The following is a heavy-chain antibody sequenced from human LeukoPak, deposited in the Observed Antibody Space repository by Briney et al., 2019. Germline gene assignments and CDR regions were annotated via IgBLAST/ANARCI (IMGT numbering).Heavy chain of an antibody. D-gene: IGHD3-22*01. CDR3: ARVTVLYYYDSANYFDF. V-gene: IGHV4-34*01. Sequence: SETLSLTCAVYGGSFSGYYWSWIRQPPGKGLEWIGEINHSGSTNYNPSLKSRVTISVDTSKNQFSLKLTSVTAADSAVYYCARVTVLYYYDSANYFDFWGQGTLVTVSS. CDR1: GGSFSGYY. CDR2: INHSGST. J-gene: IGHJ4*02.